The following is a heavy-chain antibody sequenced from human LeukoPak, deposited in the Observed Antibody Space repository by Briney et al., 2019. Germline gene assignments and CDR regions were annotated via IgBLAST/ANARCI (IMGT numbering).Heavy chain of an antibody. CDR3: ARLPKDIVVVPAAIAGDY. Sequence: SVKVSCKASGGTFSSYAISWVRQAPGQGLEWMGGIIPIFGTANYAQKFQGRVTMTRDTSISTAYMELSRLRSDDTAVYYCARLPKDIVVVPAAIAGDYWGQGTLVTVSS. J-gene: IGHJ4*02. CDR2: IIPIFGTA. CDR1: GGTFSSYA. D-gene: IGHD2-2*01. V-gene: IGHV1-69*05.